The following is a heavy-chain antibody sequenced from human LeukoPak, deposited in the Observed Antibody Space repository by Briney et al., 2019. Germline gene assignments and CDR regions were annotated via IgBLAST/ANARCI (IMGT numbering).Heavy chain of an antibody. CDR3: ARGVRGSYGTDF. V-gene: IGHV3-74*01. Sequence: GGSLRLSCAASGFTFSSDWMHWVRQAPGQGLVWVSRINPAGSSTNYADSVKGRFTISRDNAMSTLYLHLNSLRAEDTAVYYCARGVRGSYGTDFWGQGTLVTVSS. J-gene: IGHJ4*02. D-gene: IGHD1-26*01. CDR1: GFTFSSDW. CDR2: INPAGSST.